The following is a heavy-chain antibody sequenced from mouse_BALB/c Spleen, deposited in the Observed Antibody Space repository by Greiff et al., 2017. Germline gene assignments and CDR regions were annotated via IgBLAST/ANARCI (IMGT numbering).Heavy chain of an antibody. CDR3: TREVYYDYPAWFAY. D-gene: IGHD2-4*01. V-gene: IGHV1S81*02. J-gene: IGHJ3*01. Sequence: VQLQQSGAELVKPGASVKLSCKASGYTFTSYYMYWVKQRPGQGLEWIGEINPSNGGTNFNEKFKSKATLTVDKSSSTAYMQLSSLTSEDSAVYYCTREVYYDYPAWFAYWGQGTLVTVSA. CDR2: INPSNGGT. CDR1: GYTFTSYY.